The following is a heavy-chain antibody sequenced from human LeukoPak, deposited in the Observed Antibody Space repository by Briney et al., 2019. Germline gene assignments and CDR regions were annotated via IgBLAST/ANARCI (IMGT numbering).Heavy chain of an antibody. CDR1: GYTFTSYG. V-gene: IGHV1-18*01. J-gene: IGHJ4*02. Sequence: GASVKVSCKASGYTFTSYGISWVRQAPGQGLEWMGWISAYNGNTNYAQKLQGRVTMTTDTSTSTAYMELRSLRSDDTAVYYCARDRFTGDGYRKSDFDYWGQGTLVTVSS. CDR2: ISAYNGNT. CDR3: ARDRFTGDGYRKSDFDY. D-gene: IGHD5-24*01.